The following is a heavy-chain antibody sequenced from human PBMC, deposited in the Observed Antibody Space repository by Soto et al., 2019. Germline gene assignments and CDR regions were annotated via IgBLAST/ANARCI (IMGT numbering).Heavy chain of an antibody. J-gene: IGHJ5*02. CDR3: ARRIAAAGYNWFDP. D-gene: IGHD6-13*01. V-gene: IGHV5-10-1*01. CDR2: IDPSDSYT. CDR1: GYSFTSYW. Sequence: PGESLKISCSASGYSFTSYWISWVRQMPGKGLEWMGRIDPSDSYTNYSPSFQGHVTISADKSISTAYLQWSSLKASDTAMHYCARRIAAAGYNWFDPWGQGTLVTVSS.